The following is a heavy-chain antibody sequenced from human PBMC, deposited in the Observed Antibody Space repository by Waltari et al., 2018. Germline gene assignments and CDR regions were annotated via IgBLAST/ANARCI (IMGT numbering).Heavy chain of an antibody. CDR1: GGSISSGDYY. J-gene: IGHJ4*02. Sequence: QVQLQESGPGLVKPSQTLSLTCTVSGGSISSGDYYWSWIRQPPGKGLEWIGYIYYSGSTYYNPSLKSRVTISVDTSKNQFSLKLSSVTAADTAVYYCVRDSGGITMVQGVIDYWGQGTLVTVSS. D-gene: IGHD3-10*01. CDR2: IYYSGST. CDR3: VRDSGGITMVQGVIDY. V-gene: IGHV4-30-4*08.